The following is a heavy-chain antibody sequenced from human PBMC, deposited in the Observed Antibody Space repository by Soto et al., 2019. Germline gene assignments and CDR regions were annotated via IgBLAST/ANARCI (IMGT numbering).Heavy chain of an antibody. Sequence: GGSLRLSCAGSGFTFSNYGLHWVRQAPGKGLEWVAVISYDGSHKYYADSVKGRFPISRDNSNNMLYLQMDSLRAEDTAVYYCAKDGAPRYCSRSSCHPAGAYWGQGTLVTVSS. CDR3: AKDGAPRYCSRSSCHPAGAY. J-gene: IGHJ4*02. V-gene: IGHV3-30*18. CDR2: ISYDGSHK. D-gene: IGHD2-15*01. CDR1: GFTFSNYG.